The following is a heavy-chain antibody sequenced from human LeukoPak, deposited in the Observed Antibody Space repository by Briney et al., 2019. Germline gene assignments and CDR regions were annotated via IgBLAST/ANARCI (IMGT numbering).Heavy chain of an antibody. D-gene: IGHD4-17*01. CDR1: GGSFSGYY. CDR2: INHSGST. CDR3: ARGAPNDGDYVTLTFEY. Sequence: PSETLSLTCAVYGGSFSGYYWSWIRQPPGKGLEWIGEINHSGSTNYNPSLKSRVTISVDTSKNQFSLKLSSVTAADTAVYYCARGAPNDGDYVTLTFEYWGQGTLVTVSS. V-gene: IGHV4-34*01. J-gene: IGHJ4*02.